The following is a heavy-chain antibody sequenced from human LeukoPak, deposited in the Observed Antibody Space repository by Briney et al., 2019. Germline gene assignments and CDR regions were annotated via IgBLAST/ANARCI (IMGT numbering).Heavy chain of an antibody. Sequence: SETLSLTCAVYGGSFSGYYWSWIRQPPGKGLEWIGEINHSGSTNYNPSLKSRVTISVDTSKNQFSLKLSSVTAADTAVYYCARDPYSGSYGPYYYYYMDVWGKGTTVTISS. V-gene: IGHV4-34*01. D-gene: IGHD1-26*01. CDR3: ARDPYSGSYGPYYYYYMDV. J-gene: IGHJ6*03. CDR2: INHSGST. CDR1: GGSFSGYY.